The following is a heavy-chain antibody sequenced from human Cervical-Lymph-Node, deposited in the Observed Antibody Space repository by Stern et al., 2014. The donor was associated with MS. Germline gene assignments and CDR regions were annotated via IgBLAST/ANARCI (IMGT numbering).Heavy chain of an antibody. CDR2: IGTAGDT. CDR1: EFIVSTYD. V-gene: IGHV3-13*01. J-gene: IGHJ4*02. Sequence: EVQLVESGGGLVQPGGSLRLSCAASEFIVSTYDMNWVRQVTGKGLEWVSGIGTAGDTHYPGSVKGRFTISRDDAENSLYLQMNSLKAGDTAVYYCTRGDSMTGFDFWGQGILVTVSS. CDR3: TRGDSMTGFDF. D-gene: IGHD3-3*02.